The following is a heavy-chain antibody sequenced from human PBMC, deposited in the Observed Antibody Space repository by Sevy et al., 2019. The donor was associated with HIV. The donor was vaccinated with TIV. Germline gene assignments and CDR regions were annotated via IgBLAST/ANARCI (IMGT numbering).Heavy chain of an antibody. D-gene: IGHD3-22*01. Sequence: SETLSLTCNVSGGSVSSEYWSWIRQPAGKGLEWIGRIYTSETSNYNPALKSRVTMSIDTSKNQISLKLTSVTAADTAVYYYAREFFYESTDYYWPAYYFDNWGQGTLVTVSS. CDR2: IYTSETS. J-gene: IGHJ4*02. CDR3: AREFFYESTDYYWPAYYFDN. V-gene: IGHV4-4*07. CDR1: GGSVSSEY.